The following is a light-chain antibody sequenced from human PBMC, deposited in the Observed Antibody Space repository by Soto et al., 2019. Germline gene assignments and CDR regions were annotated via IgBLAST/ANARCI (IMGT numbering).Light chain of an antibody. CDR3: QQYYTWPLT. J-gene: IGKJ5*01. Sequence: PGERATLSCRASQSVSSYLAWYQQKPGQAPRLLIYDASSRATGIPVRFSGSGSGTEFTLTISSLQSEDFAVYYCQQYYTWPLTFGQGTRLEIK. CDR2: DAS. CDR1: QSVSSY. V-gene: IGKV3-15*01.